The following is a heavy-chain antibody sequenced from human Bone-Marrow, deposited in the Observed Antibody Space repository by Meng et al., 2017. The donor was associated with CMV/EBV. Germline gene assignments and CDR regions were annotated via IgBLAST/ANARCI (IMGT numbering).Heavy chain of an antibody. J-gene: IGHJ3*02. V-gene: IGHV3-11*01. Sequence: GESLKISCAASGFTFSDYYMSWIRQAPGKGLEWVSYISSSGSTIYYADSVKGRFTISRDNAKNSLYLQMNSLRAEDTAVYYCARAILQAHDAFDIWGQGTRVTGSS. CDR2: ISSSGSTI. CDR3: ARAILQAHDAFDI. D-gene: IGHD2-15*01. CDR1: GFTFSDYY.